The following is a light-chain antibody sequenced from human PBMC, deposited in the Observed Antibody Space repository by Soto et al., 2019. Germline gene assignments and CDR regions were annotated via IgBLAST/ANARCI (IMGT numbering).Light chain of an antibody. CDR1: QSISSW. V-gene: IGKV1-5*01. CDR2: DAS. Sequence: DIQMTQSPSTLSASVGDRVTITCRASQSISSWLAWYQQKPGKAPNLLIYDASSLQSGVPSRFSGSGFGTEFTLTISSLQPGDFATYYCQQYSSRSTFGQGTK. J-gene: IGKJ1*01. CDR3: QQYSSRST.